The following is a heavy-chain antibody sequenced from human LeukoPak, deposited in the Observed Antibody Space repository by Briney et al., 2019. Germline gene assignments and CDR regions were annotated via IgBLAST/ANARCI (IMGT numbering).Heavy chain of an antibody. D-gene: IGHD3-10*01. V-gene: IGHV4-39*07. CDR2: IYYSGNT. CDR1: GDSIRRSNDY. J-gene: IGHJ4*02. CDR3: AKAAKYYFGSDTYYYFDY. Sequence: PSETLSLTCTVSGDSIRRSNDYWGWIRQSPGKGLEWLGSIYYSGNTYYNPSLESRLTISVDTYNNQFSLKLTSVTSADTAVYYCAKAAKYYFGSDTYYYFDYWGQGILVTVSS.